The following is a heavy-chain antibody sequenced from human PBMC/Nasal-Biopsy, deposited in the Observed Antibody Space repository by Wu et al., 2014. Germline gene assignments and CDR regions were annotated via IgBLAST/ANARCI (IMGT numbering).Heavy chain of an antibody. D-gene: IGHD3-22*01. V-gene: IGHV2-70*01. CDR2: VDWNDDR. Sequence: LVKPTQPLTLTCTFSGFSLSTSGMGVGWIRQSPGKALEWLALVDWNDDRRYSTSLQTRLTISKDTSKNQVVLTMTNMDPVDTATYYCARIRNFYDSSGPNDPFDIWGQGDSGHRLL. CDR3: ARIRNFYDSSGPNDPFDI. J-gene: IGHJ3*02. CDR1: GFSLSTSGMG.